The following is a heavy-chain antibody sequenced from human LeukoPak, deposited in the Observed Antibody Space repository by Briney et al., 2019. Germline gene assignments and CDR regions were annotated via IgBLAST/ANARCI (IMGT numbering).Heavy chain of an antibody. V-gene: IGHV1-2*02. CDR2: IFPNTGDT. Sequence: ASVKVSCKASGYAFIGYYIHWVRQAPGQGLEWLGSIFPNTGDTRYAQKFQGRVTMTRDTSISTASMELSRLKSDDSAVYYCARDSGWGNYRSVDYFDYWGQGTLVTVSS. J-gene: IGHJ4*02. D-gene: IGHD3-16*02. CDR3: ARDSGWGNYRSVDYFDY. CDR1: GYAFIGYY.